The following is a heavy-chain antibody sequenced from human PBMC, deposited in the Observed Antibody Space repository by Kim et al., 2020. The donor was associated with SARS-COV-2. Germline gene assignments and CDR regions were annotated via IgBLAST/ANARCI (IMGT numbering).Heavy chain of an antibody. V-gene: IGHV4-61*02. CDR1: GGSISSGSYY. D-gene: IGHD1-26*01. Sequence: SETLSLTCTVSGGSISSGSYYWSWIRQPAGKGLEWIGRIYTSGSTNYNPSLKSRVTISVDTSKNQFSLKLSSVTAADTAVYYCARGSGSYGEVWFDPWGQGTLVTVSS. J-gene: IGHJ5*02. CDR2: IYTSGST. CDR3: ARGSGSYGEVWFDP.